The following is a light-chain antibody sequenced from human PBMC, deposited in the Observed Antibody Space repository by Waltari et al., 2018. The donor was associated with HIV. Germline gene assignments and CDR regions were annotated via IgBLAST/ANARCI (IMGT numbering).Light chain of an antibody. V-gene: IGLV2-14*01. CDR1: TSDIRDFNF. CDR2: EVY. CDR3: SSYSARGFVV. Sequence: HSALTQPASVSGSPGQSITISCTGPTSDIRDFNFVSWYPQSPARAPTLIIFEVYSRPSGISDLFSGSKSGVTASLTISALRAEDEADYFCSSYSARGFVVFGGGTKVTVL. J-gene: IGLJ3*02.